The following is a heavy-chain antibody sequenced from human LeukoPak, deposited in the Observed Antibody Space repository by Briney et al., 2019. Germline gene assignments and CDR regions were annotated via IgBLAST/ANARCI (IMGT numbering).Heavy chain of an antibody. CDR3: AKHVGYCSSASCYFDY. D-gene: IGHD2-2*01. Sequence: PGGSLRLSCAASGFTFTSFAMSWVRQTPGKGLEWVSAIGGGDGSTYYAGSVKGRFTISRDNSKNTLFLQMNSLRAEDTAVYYCAKHVGYCSSASCYFDYWGQGTLVTVSS. CDR2: IGGGDGST. J-gene: IGHJ4*02. CDR1: GFTFTSFA. V-gene: IGHV3-23*01.